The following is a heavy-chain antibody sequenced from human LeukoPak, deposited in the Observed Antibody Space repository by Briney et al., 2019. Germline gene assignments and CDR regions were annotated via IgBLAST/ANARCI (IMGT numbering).Heavy chain of an antibody. CDR3: ARDLGYFDS. Sequence: GGSLRLSCAASGFTFSSYAMSWVRQAPGKGLAWVSTISGGSGSTYCADSVKGRFTISRDNAKNSMHLQMNSLRNEDTAVYYCARDLGYFDSWGQGTLVIVSS. D-gene: IGHD3-16*01. CDR1: GFTFSSYA. CDR2: ISGGSGST. J-gene: IGHJ4*02. V-gene: IGHV3-23*01.